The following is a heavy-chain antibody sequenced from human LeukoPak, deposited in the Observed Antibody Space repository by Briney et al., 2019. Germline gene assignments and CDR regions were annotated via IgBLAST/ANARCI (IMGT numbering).Heavy chain of an antibody. D-gene: IGHD3-10*01. CDR1: GFTFSAYS. Sequence: NPGGSLRLSCAVSGFTFSAYSMNWVRQAPGKGLEWVSSITSGDFVYFADSLKGRFTISRDNAKSSLYLQMNSLRAEDTAVYYCARGGFNMVRGVIIPPNSYYYYMDIWGKGTTVTVSS. J-gene: IGHJ6*03. CDR2: ITSGDFV. V-gene: IGHV3-21*01. CDR3: ARGGFNMVRGVIIPPNSYYYYMDI.